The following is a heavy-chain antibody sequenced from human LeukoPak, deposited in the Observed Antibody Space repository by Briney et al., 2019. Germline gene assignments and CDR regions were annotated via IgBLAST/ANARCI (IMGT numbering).Heavy chain of an antibody. Sequence: SETLSLTCTVSGGSISSSSYYWGWIRQPRGKGMEWIVSISYSGSTYYNSSLKSRVTMSADTSKSQFSLKLSSVTAADTAVYFCASALGYCSGGSCEYFFDDWGQGTLVTVSS. J-gene: IGHJ4*02. CDR2: ISYSGST. D-gene: IGHD2-15*01. V-gene: IGHV4-39*01. CDR1: GGSISSSSYY. CDR3: ASALGYCSGGSCEYFFDD.